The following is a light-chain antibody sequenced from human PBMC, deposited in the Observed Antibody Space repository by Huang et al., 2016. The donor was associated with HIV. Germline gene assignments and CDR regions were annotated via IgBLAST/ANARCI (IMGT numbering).Light chain of an antibody. J-gene: IGKJ4*01. CDR2: MAS. Sequence: DIVMTQSPLSLPVTPGEPASISCRSSQSLVHDNGYSYLDWYLQKPGQSPQVMIYMASGRAPEIPDRFSGGGSGTNFTLEINRVDAEDVGTYYCMQSLQSLTFGGGTRLEIK. V-gene: IGKV2-28*01. CDR1: QSLVHDNGYSY. CDR3: MQSLQSLT.